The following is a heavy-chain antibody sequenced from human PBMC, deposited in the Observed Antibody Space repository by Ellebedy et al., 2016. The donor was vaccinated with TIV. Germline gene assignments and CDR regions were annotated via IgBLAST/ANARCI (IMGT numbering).Heavy chain of an antibody. CDR3: AREKYYYDSSGYSGAFDI. CDR2: IYSGGTT. CDR1: GFPVSSHY. Sequence: GESLKISCAASGFPVSSHYLSWVRQAPGKGLEWVPVIYSGGTTYYADSVKGRFTISRDNSNNTLYLQMNNLRAEDTAVYYCAREKYYYDSSGYSGAFDIWGQGTMVTVSS. V-gene: IGHV3-53*01. J-gene: IGHJ3*02. D-gene: IGHD3-22*01.